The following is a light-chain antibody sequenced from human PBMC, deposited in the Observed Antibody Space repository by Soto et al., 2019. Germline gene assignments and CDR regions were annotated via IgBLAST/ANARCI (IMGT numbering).Light chain of an antibody. J-gene: IGKJ1*01. CDR3: QQGYSTPQT. Sequence: GDRVTITCRASQGISSHLNWYQQKPGKAPKLLIYAASSLQSGVPSRFSGSGSRTDFTLTINSLQPEDFATYYCQQGYSTPQTFGQGTKV. CDR2: AAS. CDR1: QGISSH. V-gene: IGKV1-39*01.